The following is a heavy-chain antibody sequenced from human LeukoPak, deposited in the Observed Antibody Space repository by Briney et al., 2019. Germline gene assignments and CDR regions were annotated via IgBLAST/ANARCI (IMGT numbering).Heavy chain of an antibody. CDR2: ISAYNGNT. CDR3: ASVVGATILDY. V-gene: IGHV1-18*01. Sequence: ASVKVSCKASGYTFTSYGISWVRQAPGQPLEWMGWISAYNGNTKYAQKFQGRVTMTTDTSTSTAYMELRSLRSDDTAVYYCASVVGATILDYWGQGTLVTVSS. D-gene: IGHD1-26*01. J-gene: IGHJ4*02. CDR1: GYTFTSYG.